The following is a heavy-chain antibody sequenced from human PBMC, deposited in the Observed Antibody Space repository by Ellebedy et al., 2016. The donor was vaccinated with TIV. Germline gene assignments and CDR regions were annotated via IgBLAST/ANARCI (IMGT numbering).Heavy chain of an antibody. CDR1: GYTFTSHI. D-gene: IGHD3-10*01. CDR3: ARDPEGAYYYGSGKFDY. Sequence: ASVKVSXXASGYTFTSHIINWVRQAPGQRLEWLGWINAGNGNTKYSQKFQGRVTITRDTSTSTVYMEMSSLRSEDTAVFYCARDPEGAYYYGSGKFDYWGQGTPVTVSS. J-gene: IGHJ4*02. CDR2: INAGNGNT. V-gene: IGHV1-3*01.